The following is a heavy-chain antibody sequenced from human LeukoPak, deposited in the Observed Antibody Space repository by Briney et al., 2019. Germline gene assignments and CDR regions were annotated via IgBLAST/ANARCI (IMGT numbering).Heavy chain of an antibody. Sequence: GGSLRLSCAASGFTFNTYAMKWVRQAPGKGLEWVAVISYDGSNKYYADSVKGRFTISRDNSKNTLYLQMNSLRAEDTAVYYCARSLAGPFDYWGQGTLVTVSS. CDR1: GFTFNTYA. D-gene: IGHD6-19*01. CDR2: ISYDGSNK. V-gene: IGHV3-30*04. J-gene: IGHJ4*02. CDR3: ARSLAGPFDY.